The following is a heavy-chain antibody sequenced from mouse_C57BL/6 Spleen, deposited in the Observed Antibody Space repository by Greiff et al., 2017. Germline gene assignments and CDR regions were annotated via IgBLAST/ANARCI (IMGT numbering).Heavy chain of an antibody. CDR3: GRGDYDYLYAMDY. V-gene: IGHV1-20*01. D-gene: IGHD2-4*01. Sequence: EVQLQQSGPELVKPGDSVKISCKASGYSFTGYFMNWVMQSHGKSLEWIGRINPYNGDTFYNQKFKGKATLTVDKSSSTAHMELRSLTSEGSAVYYGGRGDYDYLYAMDYWGQGTSVTVSS. J-gene: IGHJ4*01. CDR1: GYSFTGYF. CDR2: INPYNGDT.